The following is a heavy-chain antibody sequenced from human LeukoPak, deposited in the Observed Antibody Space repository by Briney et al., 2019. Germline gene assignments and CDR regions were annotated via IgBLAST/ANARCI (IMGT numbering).Heavy chain of an antibody. D-gene: IGHD2-2*01. V-gene: IGHV3-30-3*01. Sequence: GGSLRLSCAASGFTFSSYAMHWVRQAPGKGLEWVAVISYDGSNKYYADSVKGRFTISGDNSKNTLYLQMNSLRAEDTAVYYCARGYCSSTSCYAPYYYGMDVWGQGTTVTVSS. CDR3: ARGYCSSTSCYAPYYYGMDV. CDR1: GFTFSSYA. CDR2: ISYDGSNK. J-gene: IGHJ6*02.